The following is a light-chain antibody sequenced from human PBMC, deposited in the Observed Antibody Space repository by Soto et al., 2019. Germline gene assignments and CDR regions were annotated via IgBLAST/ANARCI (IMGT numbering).Light chain of an antibody. V-gene: IGKV4-1*01. CDR1: QSVLYSSNNKNY. J-gene: IGKJ2*01. CDR3: QKYYSTPKT. CDR2: WAS. Sequence: DIVMTQSPDSLAVSLGERATINCKSSQSVLYSSNNKNYLAWYQQNPGQPPKLLISWASTRESGVPDRFSGSGSGTDFTLTISSLQAEDMAVYYCQKYYSTPKTFGHGTKLEIK.